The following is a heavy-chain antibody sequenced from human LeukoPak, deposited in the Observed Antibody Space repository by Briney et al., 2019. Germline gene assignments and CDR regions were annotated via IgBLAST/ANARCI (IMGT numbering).Heavy chain of an antibody. Sequence: GGSLRLSCAASGFTFSSYGMHWVRQAPGKGLEWVAFIRYDGSNKYYADSVKGRLTISRDNSKNTLYLQMNSLRAEDTAVYYCARADGTGGPYDYWGQGTLVTVSS. J-gene: IGHJ4*02. CDR3: ARADGTGGPYDY. V-gene: IGHV3-30*02. CDR2: IRYDGSNK. D-gene: IGHD1-14*01. CDR1: GFTFSSYG.